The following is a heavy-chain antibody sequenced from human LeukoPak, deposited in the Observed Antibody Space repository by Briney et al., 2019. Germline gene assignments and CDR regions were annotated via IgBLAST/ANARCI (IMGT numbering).Heavy chain of an antibody. Sequence: PSQTLSLTCTVSGGSISSGSYYWSWIRQPAGKGLEWIGRIYTSGSTNYNPSLKSRVTISVDTSKNQFSLKLSSVTAADTAVYYCAKFSGGYCSGDSCFAFDIWGQGTMVTVSS. CDR1: GGSISSGSYY. J-gene: IGHJ3*02. V-gene: IGHV4-61*02. CDR3: AKFSGGYCSGDSCFAFDI. CDR2: IYTSGST. D-gene: IGHD2-15*01.